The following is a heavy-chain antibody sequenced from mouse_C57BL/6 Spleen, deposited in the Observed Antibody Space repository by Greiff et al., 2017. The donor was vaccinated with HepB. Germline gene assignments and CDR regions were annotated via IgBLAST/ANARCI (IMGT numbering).Heavy chain of an antibody. J-gene: IGHJ3*01. D-gene: IGHD2-4*01. V-gene: IGHV1-82*01. Sequence: VQLQQSGPELVKPGASVKISCKASGYAFSSSWMNWVKQRPGKGLEWIGRIYPGDGDTNYNGKFKGKATLTADKSSSTAYMQLSSLTSEDSAVYFGARYYDYDGGFAYWGQGTLVTVAA. CDR3: ARYYDYDGGFAY. CDR1: GYAFSSSW. CDR2: IYPGDGDT.